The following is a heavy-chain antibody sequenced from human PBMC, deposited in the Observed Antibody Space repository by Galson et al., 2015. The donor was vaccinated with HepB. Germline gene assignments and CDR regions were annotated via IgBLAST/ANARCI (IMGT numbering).Heavy chain of an antibody. CDR1: GFTFSNYA. V-gene: IGHV3-64D*06. CDR3: VKNGGVTPFDY. CDR2: ISSDGGST. J-gene: IGHJ4*02. D-gene: IGHD4-23*01. Sequence: FLRLSCAASGFTFSNYAIHWVRQAPGKGLVYVSAISSDGGSTYYADSVKGRFTISRDNSENTLYLQMSSLRAEDTAVYYCVKNGGVTPFDYWGQGTLVTVSS.